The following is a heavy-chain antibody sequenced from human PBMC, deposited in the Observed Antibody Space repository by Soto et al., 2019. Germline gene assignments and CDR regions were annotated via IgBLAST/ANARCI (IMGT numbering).Heavy chain of an antibody. CDR1: GYTFTSYY. D-gene: IGHD3-3*01. J-gene: IGHJ6*02. CDR2: INPSGGST. V-gene: IGHV1-46*01. CDR3: ARDYDFWSGYYTGPYYYYGMDV. Sequence: ASVKVSCKASGYTFTSYYMHWVRQAPGQGLEWMGIINPSGGSTSYAQKFQGRVTMTRDTSTSTVYMELSSLRSEDTAVYYCARDYDFWSGYYTGPYYYYGMDVWGQGTTVTVSS.